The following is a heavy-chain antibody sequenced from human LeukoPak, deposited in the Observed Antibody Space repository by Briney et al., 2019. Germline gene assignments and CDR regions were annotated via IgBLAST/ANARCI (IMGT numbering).Heavy chain of an antibody. CDR2: ISSSGSTI. J-gene: IGHJ4*02. CDR1: GFTFSSYS. V-gene: IGHV3-48*04. D-gene: IGHD6-19*01. Sequence: GGSLRLSCAASGFTFSSYSMNWVRQAPGKGLEWVSYISSSGSTIYYADSVKGRFTISRDNAKNSLYLQMNSLRAEDTAVYYCAKGLYSSGWYGGDYWGQGTLVTVSS. CDR3: AKGLYSSGWYGGDY.